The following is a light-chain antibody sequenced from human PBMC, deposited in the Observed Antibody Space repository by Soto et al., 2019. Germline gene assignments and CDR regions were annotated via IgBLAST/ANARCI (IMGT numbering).Light chain of an antibody. CDR3: QQSDSPPRT. V-gene: IGKV1-39*01. CDR1: QSISSY. CDR2: AAS. Sequence: DIQMTQSPSSLSASVGDRVTITCREIQSISSYLNWYQQKPGKAPNLLIYAASSLQSGVPSRFSGSGSGTDFTLTISSLQPEDVATYYCQQSDSPPRTFGQGTKVEIQ. J-gene: IGKJ1*01.